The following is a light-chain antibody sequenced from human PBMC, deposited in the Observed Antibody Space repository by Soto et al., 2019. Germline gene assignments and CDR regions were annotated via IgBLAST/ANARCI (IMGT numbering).Light chain of an antibody. J-gene: IGKJ2*01. Sequence: VLTQSPGTLSLSPGERATLSCRASQSIRNNDLAWYQHKPRRAPRLLIYGASNRPGGIPDKFSGSGSWTDFTLTISSLEPEDFAVYYCQQYGSSPYTFGQGTKLEIK. V-gene: IGKV3-20*01. CDR1: QSIRNND. CDR2: GAS. CDR3: QQYGSSPYT.